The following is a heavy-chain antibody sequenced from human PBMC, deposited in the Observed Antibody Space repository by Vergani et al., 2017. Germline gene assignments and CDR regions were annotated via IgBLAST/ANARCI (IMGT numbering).Heavy chain of an antibody. D-gene: IGHD2-15*01. CDR2: IYTSGST. J-gene: IGHJ3*02. V-gene: IGHV4-4*09. CDR3: ATDLLEGNAFDI. Sequence: QVQLQESGPGLVKPSETLSLTCTVSGGSISSYYWSWIRQPPGKGLEWIGYIYTSGSTNYNPSLKSRVTISVDTSKNQFSLKLSSVTAADTAVYYCATDLLEGNAFDIWGQGTMVTVSS. CDR1: GGSISSYY.